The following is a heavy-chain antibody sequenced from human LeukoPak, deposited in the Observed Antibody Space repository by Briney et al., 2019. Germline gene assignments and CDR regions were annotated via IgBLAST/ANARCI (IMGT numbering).Heavy chain of an antibody. CDR3: AKASGY. D-gene: IGHD3-10*01. J-gene: IGHJ4*02. V-gene: IGHV3-23*01. CDR1: GGSISSYY. CDR2: ISGSGGST. Sequence: ETLSLTCTVSGGSISSYYWSWVRQAPGKGLEWVSAISGSGGSTYYADSVKGRFTISRDNSKNTLYLQMNSLRAEDTAVYYCAKASGYWGQGTLVTVSS.